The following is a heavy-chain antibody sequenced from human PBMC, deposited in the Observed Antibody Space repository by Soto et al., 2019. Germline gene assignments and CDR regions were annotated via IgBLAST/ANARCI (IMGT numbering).Heavy chain of an antibody. V-gene: IGHV3-74*01. CDR2: INSDGSST. J-gene: IGHJ4*02. CDR1: GFAFSNSW. Sequence: PGGSLRLSCAASGFAFSNSWMHWVRQAPGKGLVWVSRINSDGSSTSYADSVKGRFTISRDNAKNTLYLQMNSLRLEDTAVYYCAKGGRRLILEDFFDCWGPGSLVTVSS. CDR3: AKGGRRLILEDFFDC. D-gene: IGHD3-3*01.